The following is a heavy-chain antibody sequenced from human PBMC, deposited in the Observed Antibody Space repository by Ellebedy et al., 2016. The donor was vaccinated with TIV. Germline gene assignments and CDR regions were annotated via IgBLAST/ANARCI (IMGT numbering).Heavy chain of an antibody. V-gene: IGHV1-69*13. Sequence: ASVKVSCKASGYIFTGYYIHWVRQAPGQGLEWMGGIVAVFGTTTYAQKFQGRVTITADASTSTAYMALSSLRSEDTAVYYCARSSSVVVTTFPGWYFDLWGRGTLITVSP. J-gene: IGHJ2*01. CDR1: GYIFTGYY. D-gene: IGHD2-21*02. CDR2: IVAVFGTT. CDR3: ARSSSVVVTTFPGWYFDL.